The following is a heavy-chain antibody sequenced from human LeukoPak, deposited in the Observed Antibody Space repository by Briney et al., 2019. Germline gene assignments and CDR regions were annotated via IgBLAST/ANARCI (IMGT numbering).Heavy chain of an antibody. CDR1: GGSISSYY. CDR2: ICTSGST. J-gene: IGHJ4*02. CDR3: ARGADWEYSSSSSHFDN. Sequence: SETLSLTCTVSGGSISSYYWSWIRQPAGKGLEWIGRICTSGSTNYNPSLKSRVTMSVDTSKNQFSLKLSSVTAADTAVYYCARGADWEYSSSSSHFDNWGQGTLVTVSS. D-gene: IGHD6-6*01. V-gene: IGHV4-4*07.